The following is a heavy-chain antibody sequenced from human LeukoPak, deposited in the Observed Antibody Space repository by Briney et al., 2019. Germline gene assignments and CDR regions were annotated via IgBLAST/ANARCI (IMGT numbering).Heavy chain of an antibody. V-gene: IGHV3-23*01. CDR1: GFTFSNSA. D-gene: IGHD7-27*01. J-gene: IGHJ6*02. Sequence: GGSLRLCCSASGFTFSNSAVYWVRQSPGKGPEWVSSISGPGIHTYYADSVKGRFTISRDNSKNTLYLQMNSLRAEDTAVYYCARDPLGGYYYYGMDVWGQGTTVTVSS. CDR3: ARDPLGGYYYYGMDV. CDR2: ISGPGIHT.